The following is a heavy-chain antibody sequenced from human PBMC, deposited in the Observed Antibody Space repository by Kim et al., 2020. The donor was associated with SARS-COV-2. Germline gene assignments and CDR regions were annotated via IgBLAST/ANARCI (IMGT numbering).Heavy chain of an antibody. CDR3: ARVGQSSSLFYYYYYGMDV. V-gene: IGHV3-48*03. D-gene: IGHD6-13*01. J-gene: IGHJ6*02. CDR1: GFTFSSYE. CDR2: ISSSGSTI. Sequence: GGSLRLSCAASGFTFSSYEMNWVRQAPGKGLEWVSYISSSGSTIYYADSVKGRFTISRDNAKNSLYLQMNSLRAEDTAVYYCARVGQSSSLFYYYYYGMDVWGQGTTVTVSS.